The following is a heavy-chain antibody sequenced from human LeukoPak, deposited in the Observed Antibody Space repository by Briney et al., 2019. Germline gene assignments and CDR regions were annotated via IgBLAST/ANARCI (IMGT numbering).Heavy chain of an antibody. J-gene: IGHJ4*02. CDR1: GGSISSSSYY. CDR3: ARRDYGDYPFDY. D-gene: IGHD4-17*01. Sequence: SETLSLTCTISGGSISSSSYYWGWIRQPPGKGLEWIGSIYYSGSTYYNPSLKSRVTISVDTSKNQFSLKLSSVTAADTAVYYCARRDYGDYPFDYWGQGTLVTVSS. V-gene: IGHV4-39*01. CDR2: IYYSGST.